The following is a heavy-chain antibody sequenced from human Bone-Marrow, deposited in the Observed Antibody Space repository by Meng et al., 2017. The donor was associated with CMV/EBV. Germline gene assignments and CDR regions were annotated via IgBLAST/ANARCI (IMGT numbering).Heavy chain of an antibody. D-gene: IGHD1-26*01. V-gene: IGHV1-18*01. CDR3: ARGPSGSYFRPFDY. CDR1: GYTFTSYG. Sequence: QVQLVQSGAEVKKPGASGKDSCKASGYTFTSYGISWVRQAPGQGLEWVGWISAYNGDTNYAQKLQGRVTMTTDTSTNSAYMELRSLRSDDTAVYYCARGPSGSYFRPFDYWGQGTLVTVSS. J-gene: IGHJ4*02. CDR2: ISAYNGDT.